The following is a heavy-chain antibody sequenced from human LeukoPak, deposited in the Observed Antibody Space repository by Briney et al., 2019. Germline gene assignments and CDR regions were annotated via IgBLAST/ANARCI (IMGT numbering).Heavy chain of an antibody. CDR2: ISGSGGST. CDR3: AKDDGIAVAGTYYYGMDV. V-gene: IGHV3-23*01. CDR1: GFTFSSYA. J-gene: IGHJ6*02. Sequence: GSLRLSCAASGFTFSSYAMSWVRQALGKGLEWVSAISGSGGSTYYADSVKGRFTISRDNSKNTLYLQMNSLRAEDTAVYYCAKDDGIAVAGTYYYGMDVWGQGTTVTVSS. D-gene: IGHD6-19*01.